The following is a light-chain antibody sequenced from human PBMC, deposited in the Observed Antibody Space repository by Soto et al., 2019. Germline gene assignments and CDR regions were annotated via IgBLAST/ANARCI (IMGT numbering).Light chain of an antibody. V-gene: IGLV2-14*01. CDR2: EVS. J-gene: IGLJ2*01. CDR1: SSDVGGYNY. CDR3: SSYTSLNHIL. Sequence: QSALTQPASVSGSPGQSITISCTGTSSDVGGYNYVSWYQQHPDKAPKLMIYEVSHRPSGISNRFSGSKSGNTASLTISGLQAEDEADYYCSSYTSLNHILFGGGTKVTVL.